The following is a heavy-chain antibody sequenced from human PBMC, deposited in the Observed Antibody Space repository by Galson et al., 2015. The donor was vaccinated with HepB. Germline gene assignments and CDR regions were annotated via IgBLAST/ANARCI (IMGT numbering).Heavy chain of an antibody. CDR2: INSDGSST. CDR3: ARGDIRPWYFDL. J-gene: IGHJ2*01. Sequence: SLRLSCAASGFTFSNYWMHWVRQAPGKGLVWVSRINSDGSSTSYADSVKGRFTISRDNAKNTLYLQMNSLRAEDTAVYYCARGDIRPWYFDLWGRGTLVTVSS. V-gene: IGHV3-74*01. D-gene: IGHD2-15*01. CDR1: GFTFSNYW.